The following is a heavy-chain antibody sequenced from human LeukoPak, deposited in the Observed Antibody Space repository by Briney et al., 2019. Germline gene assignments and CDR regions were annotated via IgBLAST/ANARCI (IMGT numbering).Heavy chain of an antibody. CDR2: ISSSGTPI. CDR1: GFTFSSYE. Sequence: PGGSLRLSCAASGFTFSSYEMNWVRQAPGKGLEWVSHISSSGTPIHYADSVKGRFTISRDNAKNSLFLQMNSLRAEDTAVYYCASEKTACGGDCYDSWGQGTLVTVSS. V-gene: IGHV3-48*03. J-gene: IGHJ4*02. D-gene: IGHD2-21*01. CDR3: ASEKTACGGDCYDS.